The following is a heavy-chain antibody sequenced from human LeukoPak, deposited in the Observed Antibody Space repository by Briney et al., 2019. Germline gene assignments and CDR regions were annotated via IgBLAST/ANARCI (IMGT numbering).Heavy chain of an antibody. CDR3: ARGPRWDDAFDI. CDR2: INHSGST. J-gene: IGHJ3*02. Sequence: NPSETLSLTCAVYGGSFSGYYWSWIRQPPGKGLEWIGEINHSGSTNYNPSLKSRVTISVDTSKNQFSLKLSSVTAAETAVYYCARGPRWDDAFDIWGQGTMVTVSS. V-gene: IGHV4-34*01. CDR1: GGSFSGYY. D-gene: IGHD1-26*01.